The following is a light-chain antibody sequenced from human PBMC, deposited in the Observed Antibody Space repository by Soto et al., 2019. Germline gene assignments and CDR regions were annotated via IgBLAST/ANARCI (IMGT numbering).Light chain of an antibody. Sequence: DIQMTESPSTLSGSVGDTVIITCRASQSIGSWLAWYQQQPGKVPKLLIYTASTLQSGVPSRFSGSGSGAEFTLTISRLQPEDFATYYCQKYNTYPWTCGQGTKVDIK. CDR2: TAS. CDR1: QSIGSW. J-gene: IGKJ1*01. V-gene: IGKV1-5*03. CDR3: QKYNTYPWT.